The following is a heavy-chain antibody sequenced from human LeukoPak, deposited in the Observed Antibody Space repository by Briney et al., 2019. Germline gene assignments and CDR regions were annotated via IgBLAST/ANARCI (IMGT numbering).Heavy chain of an antibody. CDR3: ASRFWSGYYTGISDY. CDR1: GGSFSGYY. V-gene: IGHV4-34*01. Sequence: SETLSLTCAVYGGSFSGYYWSWIRQPPGKGLEWIGEINHSGSTNYNPSLKSRVTISVDTSKNQFSLKLSSVTAADTAVYYCASRFWSGYYTGISDYWGQGTLVTVSS. J-gene: IGHJ4*02. D-gene: IGHD3-3*01. CDR2: INHSGST.